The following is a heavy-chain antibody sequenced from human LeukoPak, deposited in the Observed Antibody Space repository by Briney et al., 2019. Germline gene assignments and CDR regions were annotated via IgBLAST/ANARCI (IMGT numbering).Heavy chain of an antibody. Sequence: PSETLSLTCTVPGGSISSSSYYWGWIRQPPGQGLEWIGSIYYSGSTYYNPSLKSRVTISVDTSKNQFSLKLSSVTAADTAVYYCATLEVAALGWFDPWGQGTLVTVSS. CDR2: IYYSGST. CDR3: ATLEVAALGWFDP. D-gene: IGHD2-15*01. V-gene: IGHV4-39*01. J-gene: IGHJ5*02. CDR1: GGSISSSSYY.